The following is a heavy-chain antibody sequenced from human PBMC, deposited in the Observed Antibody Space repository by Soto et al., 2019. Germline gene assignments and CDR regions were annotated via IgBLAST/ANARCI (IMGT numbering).Heavy chain of an antibody. Sequence: GWSLRLSCASSVFSFVSYALSWVRQAPGKGLEWVSTISGSDGKTFYADAVKGRFSISRDTSQNTLYLQMNSLRADDTAIYYCARWSYLDYWGQGTRVTVSS. CDR3: ARWSYLDY. D-gene: IGHD3-3*01. CDR1: VFSFVSYA. V-gene: IGHV3-23*01. J-gene: IGHJ4*02. CDR2: ISGSDGKT.